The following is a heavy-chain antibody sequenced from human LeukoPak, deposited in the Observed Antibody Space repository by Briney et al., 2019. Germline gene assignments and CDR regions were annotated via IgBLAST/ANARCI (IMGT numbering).Heavy chain of an antibody. Sequence: GGSLRLSCAASGFTFSRFWMTWVRKAPGKGLEWVADMKQDGSEKYYVDSVKGRFTISRDNAKNSLYLQMNSVRVEDTAVYYCARIAVPGNEAFDIWGQGTMVTVSS. V-gene: IGHV3-7*03. CDR3: ARIAVPGNEAFDI. D-gene: IGHD6-19*01. CDR2: MKQDGSEK. J-gene: IGHJ3*02. CDR1: GFTFSRFW.